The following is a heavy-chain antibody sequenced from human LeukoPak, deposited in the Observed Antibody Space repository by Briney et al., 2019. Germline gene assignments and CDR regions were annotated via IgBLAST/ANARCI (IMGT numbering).Heavy chain of an antibody. CDR2: INPNSGGT. Sequence: ASVKVSCKASGYTFTCYYMHWVRQAPGQGLEWMGRINPNSGGTNYAQKFQGRVTMTRDTSISTAYMELSRLRSDDTAVYYCAREGGAYCSSTSCSFEKYNWFDPWGQGTLATVSS. D-gene: IGHD2-2*01. CDR3: AREGGAYCSSTSCSFEKYNWFDP. CDR1: GYTFTCYY. J-gene: IGHJ5*02. V-gene: IGHV1-2*06.